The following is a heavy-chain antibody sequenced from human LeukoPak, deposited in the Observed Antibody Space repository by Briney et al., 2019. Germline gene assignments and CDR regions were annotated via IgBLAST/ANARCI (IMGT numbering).Heavy chain of an antibody. CDR2: ISSSGSTI. J-gene: IGHJ5*02. V-gene: IGHV3-48*03. CDR1: GFTFSSYE. Sequence: PGGSLRLSCAASGFTFSSYEMNWVREAPGKGLEWVSYISSSGSTIYYADSVKGRFTISRDNAKNSLYLQMNSLRAEDTAVYYCARDSGRYHHWFDPWGQGTLVTVSS. CDR3: ARDSGRYHHWFDP. D-gene: IGHD1-26*01.